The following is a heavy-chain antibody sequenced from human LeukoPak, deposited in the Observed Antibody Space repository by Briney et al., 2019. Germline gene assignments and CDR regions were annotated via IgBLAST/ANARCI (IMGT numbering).Heavy chain of an antibody. D-gene: IGHD4-23*01. V-gene: IGHV3-21*01. CDR2: ISSSSSYK. Sequence: GGSLRLSCVGSEFTFRNYSLNWVRQAPGKGLEWVSSISSSSSYKYYVDSVKGRFTISRDNAKNTLYLQMNSLRAEDTAVYYCVRESALAPVLGTRYSYYGMDVWGQGTTVTVSS. CDR1: EFTFRNYS. CDR3: VRESALAPVLGTRYSYYGMDV. J-gene: IGHJ6*02.